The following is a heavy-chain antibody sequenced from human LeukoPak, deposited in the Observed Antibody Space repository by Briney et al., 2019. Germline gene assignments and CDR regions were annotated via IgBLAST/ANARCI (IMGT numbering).Heavy chain of an antibody. Sequence: KPSETLSLTCTVSGGSISSSSYYWGWIRQPPGKGLEWIRSIYYSGSTYHNPSLKSRVTISVDTSKNQFSLKLSSVTAADTAVYYCARLVGDLRFLEWLPAGYMDVWGKGTTVTVSS. CDR2: IYYSGST. CDR1: GGSISSSSYY. CDR3: ARLVGDLRFLEWLPAGYMDV. J-gene: IGHJ6*03. V-gene: IGHV4-39*01. D-gene: IGHD3-3*01.